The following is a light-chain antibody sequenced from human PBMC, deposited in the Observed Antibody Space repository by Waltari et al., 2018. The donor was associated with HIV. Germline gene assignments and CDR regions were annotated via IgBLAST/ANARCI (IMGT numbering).Light chain of an antibody. CDR1: SGHSSFA. V-gene: IGLV4-69*01. CDR3: QTWGTGIWV. Sequence: QLVLTQSPSASASLGASLNLPCILISGHSSFAIARHQQPPEQGPRFLVKVNGDGSHNKGEGVPIRFSGSSSGAERYLSISSRQSEDEADYYCQTWGTGIWVFGGGTKLTVL. J-gene: IGLJ3*02. CDR2: VNGDGSH.